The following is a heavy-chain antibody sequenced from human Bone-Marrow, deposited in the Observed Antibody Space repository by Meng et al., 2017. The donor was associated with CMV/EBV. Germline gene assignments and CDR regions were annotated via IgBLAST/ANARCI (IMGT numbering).Heavy chain of an antibody. Sequence: CKASGYTFTSYYMPWVRQAPGQGLEWMGIINPSGGSTSYAQKFQGRVTMTRDTSTSTVYMELSSLRSEDTAVYYCARGETAMVTHYNLWGQGTLVTVSS. CDR1: GYTFTSYY. V-gene: IGHV1-46*01. D-gene: IGHD5-18*01. J-gene: IGHJ5*02. CDR3: ARGETAMVTHYNL. CDR2: INPSGGST.